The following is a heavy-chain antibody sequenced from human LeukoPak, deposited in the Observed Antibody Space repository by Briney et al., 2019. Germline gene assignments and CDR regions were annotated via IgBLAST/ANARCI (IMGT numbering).Heavy chain of an antibody. CDR1: GFTFSSYA. V-gene: IGHV3-23*01. CDR3: ARKGIGSSRYQNMDV. D-gene: IGHD6-25*01. Sequence: TGGPLRLSCAASGFTFSSYAMSWVRQAPGKGPEWVSTISIDGGRTYYADSVKGRFTVSRDTSKNTLYLQMNNLRAEDTAVYYCARKGIGSSRYQNMDVWGKGTTVTVSS. J-gene: IGHJ6*03. CDR2: ISIDGGRT.